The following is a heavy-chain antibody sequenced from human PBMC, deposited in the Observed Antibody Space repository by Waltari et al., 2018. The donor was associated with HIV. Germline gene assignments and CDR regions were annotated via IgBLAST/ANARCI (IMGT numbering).Heavy chain of an antibody. Sequence: QLQLQESGPGLVKPSATLSLTCTVSGGSISNSNYFWGWIRQPPGKGLEWIGRIYYSGRGYYNPSRESRVTISVDTSKTQFSLKLSSVTATDTAVYYCARHALRVGASYWYFDLWGRGTLVTVSS. CDR3: ARHALRVGASYWYFDL. J-gene: IGHJ2*01. V-gene: IGHV4-39*01. D-gene: IGHD1-26*01. CDR2: IYYSGRG. CDR1: GGSISNSNYF.